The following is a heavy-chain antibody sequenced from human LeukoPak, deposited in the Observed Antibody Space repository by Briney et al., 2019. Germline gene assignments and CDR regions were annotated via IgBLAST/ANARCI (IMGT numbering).Heavy chain of an antibody. CDR3: ARVTIAVARWYYFDY. D-gene: IGHD6-19*01. CDR1: GGFIRSYY. V-gene: IGHV4-4*08. Sequence: SETLSLTCTVSGGFIRSYYWTWIRQPPGKGLEWIGYIYNSGSTNYNPSLKSRVTISVDTSKNQSSLKLSSVTAADTAVYYCARVTIAVARWYYFDYWGQGTLVTVSS. J-gene: IGHJ4*02. CDR2: IYNSGST.